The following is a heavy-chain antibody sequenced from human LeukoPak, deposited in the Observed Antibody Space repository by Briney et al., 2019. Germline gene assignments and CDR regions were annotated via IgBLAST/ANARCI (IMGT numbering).Heavy chain of an antibody. Sequence: GGSPRLSCAASGFTFSSHWMTWVRQAPGKGLEWVANIKHDGSGKYYEDSVKGRFTISRDDAKNSLYLQMNSLRAEDTAVYYCARDFRTSNKRAFDIWGQGTMVIVSP. CDR3: ARDFRTSNKRAFDI. CDR1: GFTFSSHW. V-gene: IGHV3-7*01. D-gene: IGHD1/OR15-1a*01. CDR2: IKHDGSGK. J-gene: IGHJ3*02.